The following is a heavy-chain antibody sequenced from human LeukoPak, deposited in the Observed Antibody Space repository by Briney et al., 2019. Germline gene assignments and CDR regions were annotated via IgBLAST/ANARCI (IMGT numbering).Heavy chain of an antibody. D-gene: IGHD2-15*01. Sequence: ASVKVSCKASGYTFTSYGISWVRQAPGQGLEWMGWISAYNGNTNYAQKLQGRVTMTTDTSTSTAYMELRTLRSDDTAVYYCARDPLYCSGGSCYSRGFDYWGQGTLVTVSS. CDR2: ISAYNGNT. V-gene: IGHV1-18*01. CDR1: GYTFTSYG. CDR3: ARDPLYCSGGSCYSRGFDY. J-gene: IGHJ4*02.